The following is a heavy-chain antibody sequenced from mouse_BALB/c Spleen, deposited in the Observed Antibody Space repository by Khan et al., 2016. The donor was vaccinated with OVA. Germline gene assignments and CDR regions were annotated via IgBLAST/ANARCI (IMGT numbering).Heavy chain of an antibody. CDR1: GYSFTGYF. CDR2: INPHIGET. CDR3: ARKNGSDFDY. J-gene: IGHJ2*01. D-gene: IGHD1-1*01. V-gene: IGHV1-20*02. Sequence: VRLQQSGPELVKPGTSVKISCKASGYSFTGYFMNWVMQSHGKSLEWIGRINPHIGETFYNQKFKGKATLTVDESSSTAHMELRSLASEDSAVYYCARKNGSDFDYRGQGTTLTVSS.